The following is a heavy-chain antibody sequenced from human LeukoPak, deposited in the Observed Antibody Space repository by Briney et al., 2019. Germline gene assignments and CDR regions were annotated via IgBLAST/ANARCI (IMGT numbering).Heavy chain of an antibody. J-gene: IGHJ4*02. CDR2: IYYSGST. CDR3: ARSYSAAAGTSPFDY. V-gene: IGHV4-59*01. D-gene: IGHD6-13*01. Sequence: SETLSLTCTVSGVSISTYSWSWIRQPPGKGLEWIGYIYYSGSTNYNPSLKSRVTISVDTSKNQFSLKLSSVTAADTAVYYCARSYSAAAGTSPFDYWGQGTLVTVSS. CDR1: GVSISTYS.